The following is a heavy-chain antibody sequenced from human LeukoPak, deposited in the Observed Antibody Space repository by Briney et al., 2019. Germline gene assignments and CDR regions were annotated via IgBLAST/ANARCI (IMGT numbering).Heavy chain of an antibody. CDR3: ARAELGLTLFY. J-gene: IGHJ4*02. Sequence: SGGSLRLSCAASGFTFRSYEMNWVRQAPGKGLEWVSYISSSGSSTYYADSVKGRFTISRDNAKNSLYLQMNSLRAEDTAVYYCARAELGLTLFYWGQGTLVTVSS. CDR1: GFTFRSYE. V-gene: IGHV3-48*03. D-gene: IGHD1-7*01. CDR2: ISSSGSST.